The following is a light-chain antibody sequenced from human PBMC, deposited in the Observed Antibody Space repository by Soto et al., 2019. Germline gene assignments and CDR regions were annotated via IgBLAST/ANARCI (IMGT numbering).Light chain of an antibody. V-gene: IGKV1-5*03. Sequence: DIEMTQFPSTLSASVGDRVTITCRASESIINCLAWYQQTPGKAPKLLIYKASSLEDGVPSRFRGSGSGTEFTLTINSLQPEDFTTYYCQQYKNSPWTFGSGTEVDI. CDR3: QQYKNSPWT. CDR2: KAS. CDR1: ESIINC. J-gene: IGKJ1*01.